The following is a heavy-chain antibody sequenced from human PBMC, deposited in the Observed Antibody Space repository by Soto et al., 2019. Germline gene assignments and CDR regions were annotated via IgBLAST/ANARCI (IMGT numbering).Heavy chain of an antibody. Sequence: EVQLLESGGGLVQPGGSLRLSCAASGFTFSSDAMSWVRQAPGKGLEWVSAISGSGGSTYYADSMKGRFTISIDNSKNTLYQQMNSLIAEDTAVYYCAKDTLYSSGWYPPESDLYYYYGMDVWGQGTTVTVSS. V-gene: IGHV3-23*01. CDR1: GFTFSSDA. CDR3: AKDTLYSSGWYPPESDLYYYYGMDV. D-gene: IGHD6-19*01. CDR2: ISGSGGST. J-gene: IGHJ6*02.